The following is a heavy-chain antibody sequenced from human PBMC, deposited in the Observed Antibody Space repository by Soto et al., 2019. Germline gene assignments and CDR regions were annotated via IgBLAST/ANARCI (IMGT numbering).Heavy chain of an antibody. CDR2: ISGFNGQT. D-gene: IGHD6-19*01. V-gene: IGHV1-18*01. Sequence: IGWISGFNGQTNYALKFQGRVTLTTDTXTSXAYMELRSLRSDDTAVYFCARVDPRGXAVVRDYWGQGTLVTVSS. CDR3: ARVDPRGXAVVRDY. J-gene: IGHJ4*02.